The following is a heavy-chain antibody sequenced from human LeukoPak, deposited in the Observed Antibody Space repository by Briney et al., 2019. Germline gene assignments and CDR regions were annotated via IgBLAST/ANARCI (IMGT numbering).Heavy chain of an antibody. D-gene: IGHD3-10*01. J-gene: IGHJ6*02. V-gene: IGHV4-4*07. Sequence: SETLSLTCTVSGGSISSYYWSWIRQPAGKGLEWIGRIYTSGSTNYNPSLKSRVTMSVDTSKNQFSLKLSSVTAADTAVYYCARGGQYGAGIYCTYYYYGMDVWGQGTTVTVSS. CDR2: IYTSGST. CDR1: GGSISSYY. CDR3: ARGGQYGAGIYCTYYYYGMDV.